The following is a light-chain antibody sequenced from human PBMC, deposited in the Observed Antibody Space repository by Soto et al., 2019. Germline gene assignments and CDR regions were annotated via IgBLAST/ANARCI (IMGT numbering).Light chain of an antibody. CDR1: SSDVGGYND. V-gene: IGLV2-8*01. CDR2: DVN. CDR3: SPYXXXXXXXX. Sequence: QSVLNQPPYASGSPGQSVTISCTGTSSDVGGYNDVSWYQQHPGKAPKLMIYDVNRRTSGAPDRFSGSKSGDTASLTVSGLRPEDEANYYCSPYXXXXXXXXXXGGTXLT. J-gene: IGLJ2*01.